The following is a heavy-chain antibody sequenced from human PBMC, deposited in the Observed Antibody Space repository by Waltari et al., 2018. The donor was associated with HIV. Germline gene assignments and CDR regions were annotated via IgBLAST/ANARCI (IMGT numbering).Heavy chain of an antibody. CDR1: GFTFSNSA. Sequence: EVHLVESGGTLVQPGGSMRLSCSASGFTFSNSAGHWVRQTPGKGLEYVSASSGDGQSTYDAGSVKGRFTISRDNSKNTVWLQMRSLRAEDTAVYYCAKGNYDVLTGYYGPSFEYWGQGTLVTVSS. D-gene: IGHD3-9*01. J-gene: IGHJ4*02. V-gene: IGHV3-64D*06. CDR3: AKGNYDVLTGYYGPSFEY. CDR2: SSGDGQST.